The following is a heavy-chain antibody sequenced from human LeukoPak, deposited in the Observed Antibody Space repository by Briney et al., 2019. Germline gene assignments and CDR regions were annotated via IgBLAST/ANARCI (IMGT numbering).Heavy chain of an antibody. V-gene: IGHV1-18*01. CDR2: ISANNGNT. CDR3: ARAMYGSGSYYNPYYSDY. D-gene: IGHD3-10*01. J-gene: IGHJ4*02. Sequence: ASVKVSCKASGYSFPSYGINWVRQAPGQGLEWMGWISANNGNTKYAQKFQDRVTMTTDISTSTAYMELRSLRSDDTAVYYCARAMYGSGSYYNPYYSDYWGQGTLVTVSS. CDR1: GYSFPSYG.